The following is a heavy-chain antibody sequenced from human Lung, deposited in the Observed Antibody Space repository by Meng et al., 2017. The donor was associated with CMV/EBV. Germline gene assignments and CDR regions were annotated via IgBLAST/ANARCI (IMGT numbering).Heavy chain of an antibody. Sequence: ASVKVSXKASGYTFSTFDINWVRLATGQGLEWMGWMNANSGNTVYAQKFQGRVSMTRDTSTNTAYMQLSSLRSDDTAVYFCARTQIAVEAGGTKTKYYYYGLDVWGQGTTVTVSS. CDR2: MNANSGNT. D-gene: IGHD2-15*01. CDR1: GYTFSTFD. CDR3: ARTQIAVEAGGTKTKYYYYGLDV. J-gene: IGHJ6*02. V-gene: IGHV1-8*02.